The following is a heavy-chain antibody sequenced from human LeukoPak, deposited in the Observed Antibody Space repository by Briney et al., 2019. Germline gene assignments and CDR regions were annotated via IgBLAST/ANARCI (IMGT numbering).Heavy chain of an antibody. J-gene: IGHJ4*02. CDR1: GFTFSSYG. CDR2: IWYDGSNK. CDR3: ARDTTTNYFDY. D-gene: IGHD4-17*01. V-gene: IGHV3-33*01. Sequence: GGSLRLSCAASGFTFSSYGMHWVRQAPGKGLEWVAVIWYDGSNKYYADSVKGRFTISRDNSKNTLYLQMNNLRAEDTAVYYCARDTTTNYFDYWGQGTLVTVSS.